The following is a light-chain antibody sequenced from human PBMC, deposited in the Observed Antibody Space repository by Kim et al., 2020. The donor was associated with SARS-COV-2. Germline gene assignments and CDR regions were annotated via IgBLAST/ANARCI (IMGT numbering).Light chain of an antibody. CDR3: QQSYSTPWT. J-gene: IGKJ1*01. V-gene: IGKV1-39*01. Sequence: ASVGDRVTITCQASQDITKYLHWYQQKPGKAPKLLIYAASSLQSGVPSTFSGGGSGTDFTLTISSLQPEDFASYYCQQSYSTPWTFGQGTKVDIK. CDR2: AAS. CDR1: QDITKY.